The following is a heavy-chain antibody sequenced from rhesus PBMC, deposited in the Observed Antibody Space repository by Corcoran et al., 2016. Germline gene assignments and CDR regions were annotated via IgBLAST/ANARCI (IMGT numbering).Heavy chain of an antibody. CDR2: IYGSGSST. Sequence: QLQLQESGPGLVKPSETLSVTCAVSGGSISSSYWSWIRHAPGKGLELIGFIYGSGSSTNYNPSLKIRVPLSVATSKNQLSLKLSSVTAADTAVYYCATSTGDTAGTVLIGYWGHGVRVTDSS. CDR3: ATSTGDTAGTVLIGY. CDR1: GGSISSSY. V-gene: IGHV4-169*01. J-gene: IGHJ4*01. D-gene: IGHD5-42*01.